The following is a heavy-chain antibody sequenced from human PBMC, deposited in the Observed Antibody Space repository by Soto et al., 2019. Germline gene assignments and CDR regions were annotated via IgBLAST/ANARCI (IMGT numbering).Heavy chain of an antibody. J-gene: IGHJ4*02. D-gene: IGHD1-1*01. CDR2: ISAHNGNT. CDR3: ARWRYGDY. V-gene: IGHV1-18*01. CDR1: GYAFTTYG. Sequence: QVHLVQSGAEVKKPGASVKVSCKGSGYAFTTYGITWVRQAPGQGLEWMGWISAHNGNTNYAQKLQGRVTVTRDTSPSTASVELRSLRSDDTAVYYCARWRYGDYWGKGALVNVS.